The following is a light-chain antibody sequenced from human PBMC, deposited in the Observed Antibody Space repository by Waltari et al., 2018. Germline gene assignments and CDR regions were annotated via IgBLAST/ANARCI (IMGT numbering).Light chain of an antibody. CDR2: KAS. Sequence: IQMTQPPSTLSTSVGERTSIPLRASQSISSWLALYQQKPGKAPKLLIYKASSLESGVPSRFSGSGSGTEFTLTISSLQPDDFATYYCQQYNSYSSMYTFGQGTKLEIK. CDR1: QSISSW. J-gene: IGKJ2*01. V-gene: IGKV1-5*03. CDR3: QQYNSYSSMYT.